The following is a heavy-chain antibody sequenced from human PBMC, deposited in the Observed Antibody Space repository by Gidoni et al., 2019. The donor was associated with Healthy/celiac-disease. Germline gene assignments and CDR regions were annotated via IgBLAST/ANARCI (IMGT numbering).Heavy chain of an antibody. V-gene: IGHV1-2*06. J-gene: IGHJ4*01. CDR1: GYTFTGYY. Sequence: QVQQVQSGDEVKKRGASVKVSCQASGYTFTGYYIYWVRQAPGQVLEWMGRIDPNTGGTNSAQKFQGRVTMTRDTSISTAYMELGSLRSDDTAVYYCARGRSSVDYWGQGTLVTVSS. CDR2: IDPNTGGT. CDR3: ARGRSSVDY. D-gene: IGHD2-2*01.